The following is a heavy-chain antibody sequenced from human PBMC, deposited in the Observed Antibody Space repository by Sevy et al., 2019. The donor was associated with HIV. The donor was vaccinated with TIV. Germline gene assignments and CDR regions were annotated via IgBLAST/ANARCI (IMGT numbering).Heavy chain of an antibody. V-gene: IGHV1-69*13. J-gene: IGHJ6*02. Sequence: ASVKVSCKASGGTFSSYAISWVQQAPGQGLEWMGGTIPIFGTANYAQKFQGRVTITADESTSTAYMELSSLRSEDTAVYYCARDLSSDLLTGFPYYYYGMDVWGQWTTVTVSS. D-gene: IGHD3-9*01. CDR2: TIPIFGTA. CDR1: GGTFSSYA. CDR3: ARDLSSDLLTGFPYYYYGMDV.